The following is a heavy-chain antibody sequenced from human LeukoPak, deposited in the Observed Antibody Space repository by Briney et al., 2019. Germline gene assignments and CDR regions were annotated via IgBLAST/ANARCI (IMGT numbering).Heavy chain of an antibody. CDR1: GFTFSNYA. V-gene: IGHV3-23*01. D-gene: IGHD4-17*01. Sequence: GGSLRLSCAPSGFTFSNYAMSWVRQAPGKGLEWVSAISGSGGSTYYADSVKGRFTISRDNSKNTLYLQMNSLRAEDTAVYYCATTYGDYVFDYWGQGTLVTVSS. CDR3: ATTYGDYVFDY. J-gene: IGHJ4*02. CDR2: ISGSGGST.